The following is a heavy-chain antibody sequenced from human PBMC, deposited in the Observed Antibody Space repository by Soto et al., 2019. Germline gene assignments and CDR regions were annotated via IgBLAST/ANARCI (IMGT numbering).Heavy chain of an antibody. V-gene: IGHV3-23*01. CDR3: AKERDTMVRGVRSYFDY. J-gene: IGHJ4*02. Sequence: LRLSCSASGXTFSSYAMSWVRQAPGKGLEWVSAISGSGGSTYYADSVKGRFTISRDNSKNTLYLQMNSLRAEDTAVYYCAKERDTMVRGVRSYFDYWGQGTLVTVSS. CDR2: ISGSGGST. D-gene: IGHD3-10*01. CDR1: GXTFSSYA.